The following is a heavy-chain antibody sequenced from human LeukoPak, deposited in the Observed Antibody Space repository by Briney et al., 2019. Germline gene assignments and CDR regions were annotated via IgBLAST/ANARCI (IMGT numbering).Heavy chain of an antibody. D-gene: IGHD6-19*01. J-gene: IGHJ4*02. CDR3: ARDSGIHSSVRRLDY. CDR1: GGTFSSYA. CDR2: IIPIFGTT. V-gene: IGHV1-69*05. Sequence: ASVKVSCKASGGTFSSYAISWVRQAPGQGLEWMGGIIPIFGTTNYAQKFQGRVTMTRDMSTSTVYMELSSLRSEDTAVYYCARDSGIHSSVRRLDYWGQGTLVTVSS.